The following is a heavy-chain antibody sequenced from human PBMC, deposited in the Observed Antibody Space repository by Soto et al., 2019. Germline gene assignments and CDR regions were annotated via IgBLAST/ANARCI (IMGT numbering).Heavy chain of an antibody. CDR3: AKNRGRVTTSWXFDX. CDR1: GFTFSGYA. V-gene: IGHV3-23*01. CDR2: IHGGGNSA. Sequence: GGSLRLSCAASGFTFSGYAMGWVRQAPGKGLEWVSVIHGGGNSAYYADSVKGRFTISRDNSKNTLYLQMSSLRGEDTAVYYCAKNRGRVTTSWXFDXWGQRTLVTVSS. J-gene: IGHJ4*02. D-gene: IGHD4-17*01.